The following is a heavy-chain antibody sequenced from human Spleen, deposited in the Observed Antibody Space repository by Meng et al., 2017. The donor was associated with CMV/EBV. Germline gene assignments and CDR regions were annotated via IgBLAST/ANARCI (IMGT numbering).Heavy chain of an antibody. CDR1: GFTFADYA. Sequence: SLKISCAASGFTFADYAMHWVRQAPGKGLEWVSAISWNSGTIGYADSVKGRFTISRDNAKNSLYLQMNSLRAEDMALYYCAKDHCSSSSCYFDYWGQGTLVTVSS. D-gene: IGHD2-2*01. V-gene: IGHV3-9*03. CDR2: ISWNSGTI. CDR3: AKDHCSSSSCYFDY. J-gene: IGHJ4*02.